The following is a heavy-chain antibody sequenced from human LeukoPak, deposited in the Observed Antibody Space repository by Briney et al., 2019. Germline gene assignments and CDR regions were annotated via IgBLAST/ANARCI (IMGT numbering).Heavy chain of an antibody. CDR3: ARTTVVVVPAAIFNWFDP. D-gene: IGHD2-2*02. V-gene: IGHV1-69*06. CDR1: GGTFSSYA. Sequence: SVKVSCKASGGTFSSYAISWVRQAPGQGLEWMGGIIPIFGTANYAQKFQGRVTITADKSTSTAYMEQSSLRSEDTAVYYCARTTVVVVPAAIFNWFDPWGQGTLVTVSS. J-gene: IGHJ5*02. CDR2: IIPIFGTA.